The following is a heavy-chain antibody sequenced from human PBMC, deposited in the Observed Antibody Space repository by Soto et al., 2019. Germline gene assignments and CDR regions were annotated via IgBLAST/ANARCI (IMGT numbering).Heavy chain of an antibody. J-gene: IGHJ4*02. V-gene: IGHV4-59*08. CDR3: VRSSIEPRIFMYPFDY. CDR1: GGSPRSYY. Sequence: PLGNPSLPRPVSGGSPRSYYWSWVRPPPGKGLEWIGYIYYSGGTNYNPSLKSRVTISLDTSKNQFSLRLNSVTAADTAVYFCVRSSIEPRIFMYPFDYWGLGTLVTVSS. D-gene: IGHD6-6*01. CDR2: IYYSGGT.